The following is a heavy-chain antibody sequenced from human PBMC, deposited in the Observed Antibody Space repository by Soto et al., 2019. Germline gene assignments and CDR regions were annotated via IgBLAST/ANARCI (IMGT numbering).Heavy chain of an antibody. CDR1: GFTFTNAW. D-gene: IGHD3-9*01. V-gene: IGHV3-15*01. J-gene: IGHJ6*02. Sequence: PGGSLTLSCAASGFTFTNAWMSWVRQAPGKGLEWVGRIKSKTDGGTPEYPAPVKGRFTISRDDSKNTLYLQMNSLKTEDTSVYYCTTVGYDILTGYYLGPLYYYYGMDVWGQGTTVTVSS. CDR3: TTVGYDILTGYYLGPLYYYYGMDV. CDR2: IKSKTDGGTP.